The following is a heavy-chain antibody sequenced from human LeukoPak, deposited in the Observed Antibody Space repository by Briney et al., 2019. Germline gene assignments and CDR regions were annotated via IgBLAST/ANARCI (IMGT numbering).Heavy chain of an antibody. D-gene: IGHD3-10*01. CDR1: GFTFRSYI. V-gene: IGHV3-21*01. Sequence: KAGGSLRLSCAASGFTFRSYIMNWVRQAPGKGLEWVSSISSSSNYIYYTDSIKGRFTISRDNAKNSMFLQMNSLRAEDTAVYYCARGHYYGMDVWGKGTTVTISS. CDR3: ARGHYYGMDV. J-gene: IGHJ6*04. CDR2: ISSSSNYI.